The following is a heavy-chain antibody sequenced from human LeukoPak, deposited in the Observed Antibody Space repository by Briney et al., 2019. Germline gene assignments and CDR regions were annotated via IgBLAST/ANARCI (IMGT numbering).Heavy chain of an antibody. CDR2: IKQDGSEK. CDR3: ARIMGYDFWSGYYPHYYYYYMDV. V-gene: IGHV3-7*01. D-gene: IGHD3-3*01. CDR1: GFTFSSYW. J-gene: IGHJ6*03. Sequence: GGSLRLSCAASGFTFSSYWMSWVRQAPGKGLEWVANIKQDGSEKYYVDSVKGRFTISRDNAKNSLYLQMNSLIAEDTAVYYCARIMGYDFWSGYYPHYYYYYMDVWGKGTTVTVSS.